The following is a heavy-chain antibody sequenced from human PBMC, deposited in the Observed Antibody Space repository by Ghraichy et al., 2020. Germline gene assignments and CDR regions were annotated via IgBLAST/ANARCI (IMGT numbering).Heavy chain of an antibody. CDR1: GYTFIRYY. Sequence: ASVKVSCKASGYTFIRYYIYWVRQAPGQGLEWMGFINPSDGSTSYAQKFRGRVTMTRDTSTSAVYMELSSLRSEDTAVYFCARAHYDILTGYFSAINNWGQGTLVTVSS. CDR2: INPSDGST. CDR3: ARAHYDILTGYFSAINN. J-gene: IGHJ4*02. V-gene: IGHV1-46*01. D-gene: IGHD3-9*01.